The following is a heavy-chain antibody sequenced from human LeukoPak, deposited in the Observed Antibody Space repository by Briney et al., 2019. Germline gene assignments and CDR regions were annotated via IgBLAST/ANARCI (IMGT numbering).Heavy chain of an antibody. CDR3: TISSAYCSSTSCYGLDF. Sequence: GGSLRLSCTASGFTFGDYAMSWVRQAPGKGLEWVGFIRSKAYGGTTEYAASVKGRFNISSDDSISIAYLQMNSLKAEYTAVYYCTISSAYCSSTSCYGLDFWGQGTLVTVSS. CDR1: GFTFGDYA. D-gene: IGHD2-2*01. V-gene: IGHV3-49*04. CDR2: IRSKAYGGTT. J-gene: IGHJ4*01.